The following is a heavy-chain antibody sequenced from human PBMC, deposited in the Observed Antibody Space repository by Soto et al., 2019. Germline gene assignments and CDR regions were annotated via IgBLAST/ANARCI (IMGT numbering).Heavy chain of an antibody. V-gene: IGHV3-7*01. CDR2: IKQDGSEK. Sequence: GGSLRLSCAASGFTFSSYWMSWVRQAPGKGLEWVANIKQDGSEKYYVDSVKGRFTISRDNAKNSLYLQMNSLRAEDTAVDDGARGWFGELFDDWGQGTRVTVSS. D-gene: IGHD3-10*01. CDR1: GFTFSSYW. CDR3: ARGWFGELFDD. J-gene: IGHJ4*02.